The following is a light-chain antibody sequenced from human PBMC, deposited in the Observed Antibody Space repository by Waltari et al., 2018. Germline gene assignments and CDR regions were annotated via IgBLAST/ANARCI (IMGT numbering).Light chain of an antibody. Sequence: SLELTQPPSVSVSPGQTATITCSGDRLGNKFNSWYQQRPGQSPVLVIHQDIRRPSGIPERFSGSISGDTATLTISGAQAVDEADYYCQAGDSSTYVVFGAGTKLTVL. CDR2: QDI. V-gene: IGLV3-1*01. CDR1: RLGNKF. J-gene: IGLJ2*01. CDR3: QAGDSSTYVV.